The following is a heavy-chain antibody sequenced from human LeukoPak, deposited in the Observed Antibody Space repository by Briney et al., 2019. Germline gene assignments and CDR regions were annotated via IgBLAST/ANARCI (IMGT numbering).Heavy chain of an antibody. J-gene: IGHJ5*02. Sequence: PSETLSLTCAVYGGSFSGYYWSWIRQPPGKGLEWIGSIYYSGSTYYNPSLKSRVTISVDTSKNQFSLKLSSVTAADTAVYYCARHIVVVPAAIDLSWFDPWGQGTLVTVSS. CDR1: GGSFSGYY. V-gene: IGHV4-34*01. CDR3: ARHIVVVPAAIDLSWFDP. CDR2: IYYSGST. D-gene: IGHD2-2*02.